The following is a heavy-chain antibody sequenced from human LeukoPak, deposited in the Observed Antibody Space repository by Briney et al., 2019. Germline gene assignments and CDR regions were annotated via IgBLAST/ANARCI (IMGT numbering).Heavy chain of an antibody. D-gene: IGHD2-21*02. V-gene: IGHV3-23*01. CDR3: AKPEGGDVAPFDY. CDR1: GFTFSSYA. CDR2: ISGSGGST. Sequence: PGGSLRLSCAASGFTFSSYAMSWVRQAPGKGLEGVSAISGSGGSTHYADSVKGRFTISRDNSKNTLYLQMNSLRAEDTAVYYCAKPEGGDVAPFDYWGQGTLVTVSS. J-gene: IGHJ4*02.